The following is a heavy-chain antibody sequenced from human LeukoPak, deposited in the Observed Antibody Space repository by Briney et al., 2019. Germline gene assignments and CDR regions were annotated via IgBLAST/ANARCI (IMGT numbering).Heavy chain of an antibody. V-gene: IGHV3-48*03. Sequence: GGSLRLSCAASGFAFSSYEMNWVRQAPGKGLEWVSYISSSGSTIYYADSVKGRFTISRDNAKNSLYLQMNSLRAEDTAVYYCAELGITMIGGVWGNGTTVTISS. J-gene: IGHJ6*04. CDR1: GFAFSSYE. CDR2: ISSSGSTI. D-gene: IGHD3-10*02. CDR3: AELGITMIGGV.